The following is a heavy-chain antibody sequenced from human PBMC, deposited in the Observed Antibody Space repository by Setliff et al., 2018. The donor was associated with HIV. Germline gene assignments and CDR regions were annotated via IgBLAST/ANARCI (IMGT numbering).Heavy chain of an antibody. J-gene: IGHJ4*03. CDR2: ISCDGSDQ. V-gene: IGHV3-30*03. CDR1: GFTFSSYG. CDR3: ARSPQGGYFDY. Sequence: GGSLRLSCAASGFTFSSYGMHWVRQAPGKGLEWVAVISCDGSDQHLADSVKGRFTISRDNSKNTLYLQMNSLRVEDTAVYHCARSPQGGYFDYWGQGTLVTVSS.